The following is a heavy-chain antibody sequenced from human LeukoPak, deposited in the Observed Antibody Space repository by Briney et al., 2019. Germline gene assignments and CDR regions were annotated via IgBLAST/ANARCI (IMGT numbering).Heavy chain of an antibody. Sequence: GGSLRLSCAASGFTFSELWMTWVRQVPGLGLEWVAHINHEGGGIQYVDSVKGRFTISRDNAKGSVYLQMNSMRAEDTAIYHCATYINWVAGDVWGQGTTVIVSS. J-gene: IGHJ6*02. CDR2: INHEGGGI. CDR1: GFTFSELW. CDR3: ATYINWVAGDV. V-gene: IGHV3-7*01. D-gene: IGHD1-1*01.